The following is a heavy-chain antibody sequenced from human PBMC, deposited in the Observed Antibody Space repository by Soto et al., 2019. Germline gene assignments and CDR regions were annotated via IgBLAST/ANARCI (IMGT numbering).Heavy chain of an antibody. J-gene: IGHJ6*02. CDR2: IYWDNDK. V-gene: IGHV2-5*02. CDR1: GFSLSTSGVG. D-gene: IGHD2-21*02. Sequence: QITLKESGPPLVKPTQTLTLTCTFSGFSLSTSGVGVGWIRQPPGKALEWLALIYWDNDKRYSPSLQSTVTITKDNSKNQMVLTLTNMDPVDTATYYCVHSLCGGDCVQSYPSHYYYGMDVWGQGTTVTDAS. CDR3: VHSLCGGDCVQSYPSHYYYGMDV.